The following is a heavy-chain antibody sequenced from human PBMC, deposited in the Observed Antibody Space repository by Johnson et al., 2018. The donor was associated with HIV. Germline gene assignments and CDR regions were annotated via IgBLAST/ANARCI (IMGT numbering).Heavy chain of an antibody. CDR3: ARGRKDIAVVDGLDTDAFDT. D-gene: IGHD2-2*01. Sequence: KGLEWVAVISYDGSNKYYADSVKGRFTISRDSSKNTLYLQMNSLRPDDTAVYYCARGRKDIAVVDGLDTDAFDTWGQGTVVTVSS. CDR2: ISYDGSNK. J-gene: IGHJ3*02. V-gene: IGHV3-30-3*01.